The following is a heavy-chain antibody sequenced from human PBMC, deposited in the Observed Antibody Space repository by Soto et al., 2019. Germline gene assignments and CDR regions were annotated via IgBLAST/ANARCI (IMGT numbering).Heavy chain of an antibody. V-gene: IGHV1-8*01. CDR2: MNPNSGNT. J-gene: IGHJ6*03. D-gene: IGHD3-3*01. Sequence: ASVKVSCKASGYTFTSYDINWVRQATGQGLEWMGWMNPNSGNTGYAQKFQGRVTMTRNTSISTAYMELSSLRSEDTAVYYCARVVLRFLEWLPDYYYYMDVWGKGTTVTSP. CDR1: GYTFTSYD. CDR3: ARVVLRFLEWLPDYYYYMDV.